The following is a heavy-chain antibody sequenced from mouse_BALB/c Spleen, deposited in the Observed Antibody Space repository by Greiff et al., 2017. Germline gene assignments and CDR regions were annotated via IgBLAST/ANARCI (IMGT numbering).Heavy chain of an antibody. CDR2: INPSNGGT. CDR1: GYTFTSYY. J-gene: IGHJ2*01. CDR3: TRDYFDY. V-gene: IGHV1S81*02. Sequence: QVHVKQSGAELVKPGASVKLSCKASGYTFTSYYMYWVKQRPGQGLEWIGEINPSNGGTNFNEKFKSKATLTVDKSSSTAYMQLSSLTSEDSAVYYCTRDYFDYWGQGTTLTVSS.